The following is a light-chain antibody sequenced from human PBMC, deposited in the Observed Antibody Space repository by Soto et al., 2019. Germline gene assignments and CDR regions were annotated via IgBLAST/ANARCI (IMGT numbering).Light chain of an antibody. CDR1: ISDFVVYNY. V-gene: IGLV2-14*01. CDR2: GVG. J-gene: IGLJ1*01. Sequence: QSVLTQPASVSGSPGQSITISCTGTISDFVVYNYVSWYQQHPGKAPKLMIYGVGNRPSGVSNRFSGSKSGNTASLTISGLQADDEADYYCSSHTISSALQVFGTGTKVTVL. CDR3: SSHTISSALQV.